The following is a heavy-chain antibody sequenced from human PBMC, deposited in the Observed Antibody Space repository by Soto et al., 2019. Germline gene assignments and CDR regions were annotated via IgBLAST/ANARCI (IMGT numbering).Heavy chain of an antibody. D-gene: IGHD3-3*01. Sequence: QLQLQESGPGLVKPSPTLSLTCTVSGGSISSRSYYWGWVRQPPGKGLEWIGSIYSSGNTYYNPSLHSRVPISVDTSNNLFSLKLTSVTAADTAVYFCARRDLRFLEWLTFDCWGQGTLVTVSS. CDR3: ARRDLRFLEWLTFDC. V-gene: IGHV4-39*01. CDR1: GGSISSRSYY. CDR2: IYSSGNT. J-gene: IGHJ4*02.